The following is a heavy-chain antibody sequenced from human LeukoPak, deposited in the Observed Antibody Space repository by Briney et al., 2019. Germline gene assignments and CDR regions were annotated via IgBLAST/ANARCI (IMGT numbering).Heavy chain of an antibody. CDR1: GFTFSGYW. Sequence: GGSLRLSCVASGFTFSGYWMNWVRQSPGKGLEWVANIKQDGSEKYYVDSVKGRFTISRDNARSSLYLQMNSQRAEDTGLYYCARDPSRRYTYGYGDSWGQGTLVTLS. J-gene: IGHJ4*02. D-gene: IGHD5-18*01. V-gene: IGHV3-7*01. CDR2: IKQDGSEK. CDR3: ARDPSRRYTYGYGDS.